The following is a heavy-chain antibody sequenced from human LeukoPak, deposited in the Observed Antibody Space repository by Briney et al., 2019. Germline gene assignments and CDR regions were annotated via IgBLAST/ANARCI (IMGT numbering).Heavy chain of an antibody. CDR3: AKDLVNYYYYMDV. Sequence: GGSLRLSCAASRFTFTTYAMSWVRQAPGKGLEWVSAISDSGSSTYYADSVKGRFTISRDNSKNTLYLQMNSLRAEDTAIYYCAKDLVNYYYYMDVWGKGTTVTVSS. CDR1: RFTFTTYA. J-gene: IGHJ6*03. CDR2: ISDSGSST. V-gene: IGHV3-23*01.